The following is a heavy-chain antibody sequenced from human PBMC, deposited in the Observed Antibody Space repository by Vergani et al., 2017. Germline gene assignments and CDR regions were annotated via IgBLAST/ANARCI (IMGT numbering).Heavy chain of an antibody. J-gene: IGHJ6*02. D-gene: IGHD6-13*01. V-gene: IGHV4-61*02. CDR2: FYTGGGT. CDR1: GGSISSGSYY. CDR3: ARDPLYSTTWPFLLPDMDV. Sequence: QVQLQESGPGLVRPSQTLSLTCTVSGGSISSGSYYWSWFRQPAGKGLEWIGRFYTGGGTSYNPSLKSRVTISVDTAKNQFSLQLSSVTAADTAVYYCARDPLYSTTWPFLLPDMDVWGQGTTVTVSS.